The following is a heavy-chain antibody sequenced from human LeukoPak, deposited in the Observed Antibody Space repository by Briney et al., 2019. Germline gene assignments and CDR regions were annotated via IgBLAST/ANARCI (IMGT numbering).Heavy chain of an antibody. CDR3: ARHRSGGYSYGVLDY. CDR1: GGSFSGYS. J-gene: IGHJ4*02. Sequence: SETLSLTCAVYGGSFSGYSWSLIRQPPGKGLEWIGEVNHSGSTNYNPSLKSRVTISVDTSKNQFSLKLSSVTAADTAVYYCARHRSGGYSYGVLDYWGQGTLVTVSS. CDR2: VNHSGST. D-gene: IGHD5-18*01. V-gene: IGHV4-34*01.